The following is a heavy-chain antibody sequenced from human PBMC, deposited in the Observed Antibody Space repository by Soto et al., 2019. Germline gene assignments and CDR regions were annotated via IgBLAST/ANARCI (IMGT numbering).Heavy chain of an antibody. CDR1: GFTFSSYA. D-gene: IGHD2-8*01. CDR3: AKLGFVLMELYYFHQ. CDR2: ISGNSGKT. Sequence: PGGSLRLSCTASGFTFSSYAMSWVRPAPGKELEWVSTISGNSGKTNYAESVKGRFSISRDNSKNTVHLQLDSLRAEDTAVYFCAKLGFVLMELYYFHQWGHGTLVTVSS. V-gene: IGHV3-23*01. J-gene: IGHJ4*01.